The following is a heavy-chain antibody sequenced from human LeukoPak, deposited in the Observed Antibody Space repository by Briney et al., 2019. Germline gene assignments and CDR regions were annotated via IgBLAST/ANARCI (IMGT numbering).Heavy chain of an antibody. CDR2: IRHKGNTYAT. J-gene: IGHJ4*02. V-gene: IGHV3-73*01. CDR1: GCTFSGSA. CDR3: THNDY. Sequence: GGTLTLSCAASGCTFSGSAMHWVRQAPGKGLEWVGQIRHKGNTYATPYAASVKGRYTIARDDSKNTAYLQMSSLKTEDTTVYCCTHNDYWGQGTLVTVSS.